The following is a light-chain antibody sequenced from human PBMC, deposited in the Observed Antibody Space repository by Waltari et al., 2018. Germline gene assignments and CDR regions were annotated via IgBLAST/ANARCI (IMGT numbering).Light chain of an antibody. Sequence: SYELTQPPSVSVSAGHTPSITCSGAELEHKFVCWLQQRPGQSPVLVIYQDKKRRSGVPERFSGSNSGNTATLTISGTQPLDEADYYCQAWDSSSDSYVVGSGTKVTV. CDR2: QDK. J-gene: IGLJ1*01. CDR3: QAWDSSSDSYV. V-gene: IGLV3-1*01. CDR1: ELEHKF.